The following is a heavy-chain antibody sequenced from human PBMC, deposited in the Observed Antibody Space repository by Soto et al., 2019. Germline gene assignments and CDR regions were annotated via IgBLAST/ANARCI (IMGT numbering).Heavy chain of an antibody. J-gene: IGHJ4*02. D-gene: IGHD3-10*01. CDR3: ARGSKESYPGSRLFDF. CDR2: ISDSGGDT. V-gene: IGHV3-23*01. Sequence: GGSLRLSCVASGITFRSRAMSSVRQAPCEGLEWVSIISDSGGDTKYADSVRGRFTISRDNSKNTLYLQMSSLRADDSAVYYCARGSKESYPGSRLFDFWGRGTLVTVSS. CDR1: GITFRSRA.